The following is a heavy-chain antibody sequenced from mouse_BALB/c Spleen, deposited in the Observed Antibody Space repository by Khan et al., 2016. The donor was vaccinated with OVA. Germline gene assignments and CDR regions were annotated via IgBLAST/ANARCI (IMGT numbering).Heavy chain of an antibody. CDR2: IDPFSGGI. CDR1: GYSFTSYY. V-gene: IGHV1-31*01. J-gene: IGHJ3*01. CDR3: TRHGYVAWFTY. D-gene: IGHD2-2*01. Sequence: VRLQQSGPELMKPGASVKISCKASGYSFTSYYIHWIMQSHGKSLEWIGYIDPFSGGITYNQKFKGKATLTVDKSSSTAYIYFSNLTSEDSAFYYCTRHGYVAWFTYWGQGTLVTVSA.